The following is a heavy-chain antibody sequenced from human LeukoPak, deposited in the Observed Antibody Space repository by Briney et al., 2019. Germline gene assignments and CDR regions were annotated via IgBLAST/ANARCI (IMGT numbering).Heavy chain of an antibody. CDR2: IRYDGSNK. CDR3: ARESIAARRDLDY. V-gene: IGHV3-30*02. Sequence: GGSLRLSCAASGFTFSSYGMHWVRQAPGKGLEWVAFIRYDGSNKYYADSVKGRFTISRDNSKNTLYLQMNSLRAEDTAVYYCARESIAARRDLDYWGQGTLVTVSS. CDR1: GFTFSSYG. D-gene: IGHD6-6*01. J-gene: IGHJ4*02.